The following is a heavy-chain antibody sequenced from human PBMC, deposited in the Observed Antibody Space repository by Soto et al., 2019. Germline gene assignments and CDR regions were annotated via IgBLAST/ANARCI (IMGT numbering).Heavy chain of an antibody. D-gene: IGHD3-22*01. Sequence: PGESLKISCKGSGYSFTSYWISWVRQMPGEGLEWMGRIDPSDSYTNYSPSFQGHVTISADKSISTAYLQWSSLKASDTAMYYCARHPRSYDSSGYYNYYYYYYGMDVWGQGTTVTVSS. CDR3: ARHPRSYDSSGYYNYYYYYYGMDV. V-gene: IGHV5-10-1*01. CDR1: GYSFTSYW. CDR2: IDPSDSYT. J-gene: IGHJ6*02.